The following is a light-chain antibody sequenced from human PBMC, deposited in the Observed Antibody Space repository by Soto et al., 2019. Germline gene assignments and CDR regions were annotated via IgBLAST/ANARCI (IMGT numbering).Light chain of an antibody. CDR3: CSYTSGSTYV. Sequence: QSVLTQPPSASGSLGQSVTISCTGTSSDVGAYNYVSWYQQHPGKAPKLMIYEVTRRPSGVPDRFSGSKSGNTDSLNVSGLQAEDEADYYCCSYTSGSTYVFGTVSKVTV. CDR2: EVT. CDR1: SSDVGAYNY. J-gene: IGLJ1*01. V-gene: IGLV2-8*01.